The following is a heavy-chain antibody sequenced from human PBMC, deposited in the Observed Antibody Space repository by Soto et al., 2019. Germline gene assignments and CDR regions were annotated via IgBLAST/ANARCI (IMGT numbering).Heavy chain of an antibody. V-gene: IGHV5-51*01. CDR3: AASIFYYGMDV. J-gene: IGHJ6*02. Sequence: SCKGSGYTFTNYWIGWVRQMPGKGLEWMGTIYPGDSDAKYNPSFQGQVTISADKSITTTYLQWSSLKASDTAIYYCAASIFYYGMDVWGQGTTVTVSS. CDR1: GYTFTNYW. CDR2: IYPGDSDA.